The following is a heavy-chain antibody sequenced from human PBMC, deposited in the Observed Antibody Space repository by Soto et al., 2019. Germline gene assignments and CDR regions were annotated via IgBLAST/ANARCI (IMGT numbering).Heavy chain of an antibody. J-gene: IGHJ3*02. Sequence: QVQLVESGGGVGQPGRSLRLSCAASGFTFSSYAMHWVRQAPGKGLEWVAVISYDGSNKYYADSVKGRFTIFRDNSKNTLYLQMNSLRAEDTAVYYCARELEDVVVVAASPGAVGAFDIWGQGTMVTVSS. CDR3: ARELEDVVVVAASPGAVGAFDI. CDR2: ISYDGSNK. V-gene: IGHV3-30-3*01. CDR1: GFTFSSYA. D-gene: IGHD2-15*01.